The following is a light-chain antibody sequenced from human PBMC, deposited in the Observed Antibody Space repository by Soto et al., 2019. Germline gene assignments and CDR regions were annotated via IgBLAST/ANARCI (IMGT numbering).Light chain of an antibody. Sequence: EIGLTQSPGTLSVSPGERATLSCRASQSVGRNFLAWYQQKPGQAPRLLIHGASSRATGIPDRFSGSGSETDVTLTISRLEPEDCAVYYCQQYASSPLTFGGGTKVETK. J-gene: IGKJ4*02. CDR1: QSVGRNF. CDR2: GAS. CDR3: QQYASSPLT. V-gene: IGKV3-20*01.